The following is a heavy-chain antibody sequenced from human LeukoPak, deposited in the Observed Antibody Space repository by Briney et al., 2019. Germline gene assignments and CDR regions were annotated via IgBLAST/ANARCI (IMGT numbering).Heavy chain of an antibody. CDR2: ISSSSSTI. Sequence: GGSLRLSCAASGFTFSSYSMNWVRQAPGKGLEWVSYISSSSSTIYYADSVKGRFTISRDNAKNSLYLQMNSLRAEDTAVYYCARDSTTPIAAAGTEDYWGQGTLVTVSS. CDR1: GFTFSSYS. D-gene: IGHD6-13*01. CDR3: ARDSTTPIAAAGTEDY. J-gene: IGHJ4*02. V-gene: IGHV3-48*04.